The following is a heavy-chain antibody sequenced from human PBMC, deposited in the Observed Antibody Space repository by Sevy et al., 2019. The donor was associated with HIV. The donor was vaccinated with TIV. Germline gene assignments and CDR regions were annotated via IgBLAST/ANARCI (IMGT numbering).Heavy chain of an antibody. CDR3: ARTAILGSAFDI. Sequence: ASVKVSCKASGYTFTSYGISWVRQAPGQGLEWMGWISAYNGNTNYAQKLQDRVTMTTDTSTSTAYMELRSLRSDDTAVYYCARTAILGSAFDIWGQGTMVTVSS. CDR1: GYTFTSYG. CDR2: ISAYNGNT. D-gene: IGHD2-15*01. V-gene: IGHV1-18*01. J-gene: IGHJ3*02.